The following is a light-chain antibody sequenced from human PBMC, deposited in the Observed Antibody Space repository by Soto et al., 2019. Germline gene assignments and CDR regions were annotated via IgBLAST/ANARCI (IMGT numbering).Light chain of an antibody. Sequence: GESVTITCRASQVISTSLAWYQVKPGKAPKLLIYAASTLESGVPSRFSATVSGTEFSLTITSLQPEDFATYHCQQLFRYPLAFGQGTRLEIK. J-gene: IGKJ5*01. CDR1: QVISTS. CDR2: AAS. CDR3: QQLFRYPLA. V-gene: IGKV1-9*01.